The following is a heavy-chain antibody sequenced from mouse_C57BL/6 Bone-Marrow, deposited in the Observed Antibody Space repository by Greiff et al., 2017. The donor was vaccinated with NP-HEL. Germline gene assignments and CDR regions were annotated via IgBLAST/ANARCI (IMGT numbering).Heavy chain of an antibody. D-gene: IGHD1-1*01. CDR1: GYTFTSYW. J-gene: IGHJ2*01. V-gene: IGHV1-61*01. CDR2: IYPSDSET. CDR3: ARWGSSYGY. Sequence: QVQLQQSGAELVRPGSSVKLSCKASGYTFTSYWMDWVKQRPGQGLEWIGNIYPSDSETHYNQKFKDKATLTVDKSSSTAYMQLSSLTSDDSAVYYCARWGSSYGYWGQGTTLTVSS.